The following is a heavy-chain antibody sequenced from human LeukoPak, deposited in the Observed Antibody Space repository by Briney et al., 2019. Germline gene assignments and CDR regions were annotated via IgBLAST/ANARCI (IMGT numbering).Heavy chain of an antibody. J-gene: IGHJ4*02. CDR3: ARSASNWNVYDY. V-gene: IGHV4-59*01. CDR2: IFYTGST. CDR1: GGSISSYY. D-gene: IGHD1-20*01. Sequence: SETLSLTCTVSGGSISSYYWSWIRQPPGKGLEWIGYIFYTGSTNYNPSLKGRVTMSVDTSKHQFSLELTSVTAADTAMYYCARSASNWNVYDYWGQGTLVTVSS.